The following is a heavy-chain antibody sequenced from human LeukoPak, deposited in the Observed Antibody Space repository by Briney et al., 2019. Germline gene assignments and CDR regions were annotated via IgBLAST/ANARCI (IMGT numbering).Heavy chain of an antibody. CDR3: ARGGSYYGYFDY. J-gene: IGHJ4*02. CDR1: GGSISSYY. Sequence: SETLSLTCTVSGGSISSYYWSWIRQPPGKGLEWIGYIYYSGSTNYNPSLKSRVTISINASKNQFSLKLSSVTAADTAVYYCARGGSYYGYFDYWGQGTLVTVSS. CDR2: IYYSGST. D-gene: IGHD1-26*01. V-gene: IGHV4-59*01.